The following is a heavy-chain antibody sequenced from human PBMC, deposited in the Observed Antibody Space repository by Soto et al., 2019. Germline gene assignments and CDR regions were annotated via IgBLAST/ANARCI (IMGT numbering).Heavy chain of an antibody. CDR2: TNSDGSTS. CDR3: ARGYCVGGSCYSLAGSFYSYMDV. V-gene: IGHV3-74*01. J-gene: IGHJ6*03. D-gene: IGHD2-15*01. Sequence: EVQLVESGGGLVQPGGSLRLSCAASGFTFSNYWMYWVRQAPGKGLVWVSRTNSDGSTSSYADSVKGRFTISRDNAKTTLYLQMNRLRGEDTAVYYCARGYCVGGSCYSLAGSFYSYMDVWGKGTTVTVFS. CDR1: GFTFSNYW.